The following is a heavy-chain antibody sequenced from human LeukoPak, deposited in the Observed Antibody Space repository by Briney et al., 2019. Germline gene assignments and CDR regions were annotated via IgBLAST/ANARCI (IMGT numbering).Heavy chain of an antibody. V-gene: IGHV3-21*01. Sequence: GGSLRLSCAASGFTFNIFGMNWVRQSPGKGLEWVSSISSDATNIYYADSVKGRFTISRDNAKNSLFLEMNSLRAEDTAVYYCARDGSRRGDCWGQGTLVTASS. CDR3: ARDGSRRGDC. CDR2: ISSDATNI. D-gene: IGHD6-6*01. CDR1: GFTFNIFG. J-gene: IGHJ4*02.